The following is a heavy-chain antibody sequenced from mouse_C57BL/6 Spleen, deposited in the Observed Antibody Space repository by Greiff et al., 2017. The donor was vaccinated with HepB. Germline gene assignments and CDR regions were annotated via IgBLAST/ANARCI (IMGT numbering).Heavy chain of an antibody. CDR2: IDPSDSET. CDR1: GYTFTSYW. CDR3: ARWDYDGEAWFAD. V-gene: IGHV1-52*01. D-gene: IGHD2-4*01. Sequence: QVQLQQPGAELVRPGSSVKLSCKASGYTFTSYWMHWVKQRPIQGLEWIGNIDPSDSETHYNQKFKDKATLTVDKSSSTAYMQLSSLTSEDSAVYDCARWDYDGEAWFADWGQGTLVTVSA. J-gene: IGHJ3*01.